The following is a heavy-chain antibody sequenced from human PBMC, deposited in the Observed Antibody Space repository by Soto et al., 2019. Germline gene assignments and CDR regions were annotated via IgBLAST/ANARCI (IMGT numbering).Heavy chain of an antibody. CDR2: INTDGSST. V-gene: IGHV3-74*01. Sequence: EVQLVESWGGLVQPGGSLRLSCAVSGFTFSTFWMHWVRQAPGEGLVWVSRINTDGSSTSYADSVKGRFTISRDNAKNTLYLQMNSLRVEDTAMYYCAKRGGDTVGLSYWGQGTLVTVSS. CDR1: GFTFSTFW. D-gene: IGHD3-10*01. J-gene: IGHJ4*02. CDR3: AKRGGDTVGLSY.